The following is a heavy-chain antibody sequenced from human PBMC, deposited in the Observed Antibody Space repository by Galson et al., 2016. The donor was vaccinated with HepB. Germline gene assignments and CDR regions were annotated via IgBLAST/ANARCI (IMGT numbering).Heavy chain of an antibody. Sequence: SVKVSCKASGGNFSNNAISWVRQAPGQGLEWMGGIIPVSGTTYFARKFQGRVTITADDSTSTTYMELSSLTSDDTAVYYCARELIPNSKTSFLGMYVWGQGTAVTFSS. V-gene: IGHV1-69*13. CDR3: ARELIPNSKTSFLGMYV. CDR1: GGNFSNNA. J-gene: IGHJ6*02. D-gene: IGHD2-21*01. CDR2: IIPVSGTT.